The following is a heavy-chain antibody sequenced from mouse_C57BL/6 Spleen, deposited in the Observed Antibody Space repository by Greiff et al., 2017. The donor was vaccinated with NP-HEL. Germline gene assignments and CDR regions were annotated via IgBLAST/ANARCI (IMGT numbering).Heavy chain of an antibody. CDR1: GYSFSSYW. J-gene: IGHJ2*01. D-gene: IGHD4-1*01. Sequence: VQLQESGAELVKPGASVKISCKASGYSFSSYWMNWVKQRPGKGLEWIGQIYPGDGDTNYNGKFKGKATLTADKSSSTAYMQLSSLTSEDSAVYFCARANWGDFDYWGQGTTLTVSS. V-gene: IGHV1-80*01. CDR2: IYPGDGDT. CDR3: ARANWGDFDY.